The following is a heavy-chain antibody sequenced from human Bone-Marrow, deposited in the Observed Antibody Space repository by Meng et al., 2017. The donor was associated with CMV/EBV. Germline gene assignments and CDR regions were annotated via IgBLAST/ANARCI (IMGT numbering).Heavy chain of an antibody. V-gene: IGHV1-2*02. CDR1: GYTFTAYY. CDR2: INPNSGGT. Sequence: ASVKVSCKASGYTFTAYYMHWVRQAPGQGLEWMGWINPNSGGTHYAQRFQGRVSMTRGTSISTAYMELSRLRSDDTAVYYCARVIRGYERVDYWGQGTLVTVSS. D-gene: IGHD5-12*01. J-gene: IGHJ4*02. CDR3: ARVIRGYERVDY.